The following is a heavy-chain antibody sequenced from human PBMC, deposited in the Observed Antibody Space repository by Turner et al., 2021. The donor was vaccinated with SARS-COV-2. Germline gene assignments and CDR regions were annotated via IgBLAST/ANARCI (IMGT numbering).Heavy chain of an antibody. CDR3: ARDCSIPSCEA. V-gene: IGHV3-23*01. CDR1: VFTFSSYA. D-gene: IGHD2-2*01. CDR2: ISGSGGDT. J-gene: IGHJ5*02. Sequence: EVQLLESGGGLVQPGGSSTLSCAASVFTFSSYAMSWVRQAPGKGLEWVSAISGSGGDTYYADSVKGRFTISRDNSKNTLFLQMNSLRAEDTAVYYCARDCSIPSCEAWGQGTLVTVSS.